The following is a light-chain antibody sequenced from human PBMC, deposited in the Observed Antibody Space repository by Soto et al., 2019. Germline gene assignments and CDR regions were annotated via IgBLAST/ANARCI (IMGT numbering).Light chain of an antibody. Sequence: QSVLTXPPSVSGAPGQRVTISCTGSSSNIGAGYDVHWYQQLPGTAPKLLIYGSSNRPSGVPDRFSGSKSGTSASLAITGLQAEDEADYYCQSYDSSLSGYVFGTGTKVTV. CDR1: SSNIGAGYD. J-gene: IGLJ1*01. CDR3: QSYDSSLSGYV. V-gene: IGLV1-40*01. CDR2: GSS.